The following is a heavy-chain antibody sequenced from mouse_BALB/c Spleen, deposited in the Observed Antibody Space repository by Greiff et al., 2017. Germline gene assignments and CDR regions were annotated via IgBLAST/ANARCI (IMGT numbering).Heavy chain of an antibody. D-gene: IGHD2-3*01. CDR2: INSNGGST. CDR3: ARENDGSWFAY. V-gene: IGHV5-6-3*01. Sequence: EVHLVESGGGLVQPGGSLKLSCAASGFTFSSYGMSWVRQTPDKRLELVATINSNGGSTYYPDSVKGRFTISRDNAKNTLYLQMSSLKSEDTAMYYCARENDGSWFAYWGQGTLVTVSA. J-gene: IGHJ3*01. CDR1: GFTFSSYG.